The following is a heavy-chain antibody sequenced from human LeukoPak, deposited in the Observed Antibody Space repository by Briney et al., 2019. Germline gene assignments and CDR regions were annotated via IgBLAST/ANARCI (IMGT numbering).Heavy chain of an antibody. J-gene: IGHJ4*02. CDR3: AREEYSSGWYGYYFDY. D-gene: IGHD6-19*01. V-gene: IGHV3-23*01. Sequence: PGGSLRLSCAASGFTFSSYAMSWVRQAPGRGLEWVSAISGSGGSTYYADSVKGRFTISRDNSKNTLYLQMNSLRAEDTAVYYCAREEYSSGWYGYYFDYWGQGTLVTVSS. CDR2: ISGSGGST. CDR1: GFTFSSYA.